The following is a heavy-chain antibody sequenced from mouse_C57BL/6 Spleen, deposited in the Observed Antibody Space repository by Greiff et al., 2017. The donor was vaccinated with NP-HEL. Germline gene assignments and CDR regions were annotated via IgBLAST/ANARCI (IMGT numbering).Heavy chain of an antibody. CDR2: IWSGGST. CDR3: ARNSNYGLGYFDV. Sequence: QVQLKESGPGLVQPSQSLSITCTVSGFSLTSYGVHWVRQSPGKGLEWLGVIWSGGSTDYNAAFISRLSISKDNSKSQVFFKMNSLQADDTAIYYCARNSNYGLGYFDVWGTGTTVTVSS. J-gene: IGHJ1*03. V-gene: IGHV2-2*01. D-gene: IGHD2-5*01. CDR1: GFSLTSYG.